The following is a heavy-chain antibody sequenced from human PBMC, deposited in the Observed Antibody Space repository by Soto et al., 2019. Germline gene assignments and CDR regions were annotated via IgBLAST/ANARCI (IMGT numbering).Heavy chain of an antibody. CDR3: SRDSGDHSPSGTWGDV. J-gene: IGHJ6*02. V-gene: IGHV3-53*01. CDR2: LYYGGTM. CDR1: GFTVRSNF. Sequence: EAQLVESGGTLIQPGGSLRLSRAASGFTVRSNFFTWVRQAPGKGLEWVSTLYYGGTMSYADSVKGRFTISRDDSKNTLFLQMNSLRAEDTAVYYCSRDSGDHSPSGTWGDVWGQGTTVTVSS. D-gene: IGHD3-10*01.